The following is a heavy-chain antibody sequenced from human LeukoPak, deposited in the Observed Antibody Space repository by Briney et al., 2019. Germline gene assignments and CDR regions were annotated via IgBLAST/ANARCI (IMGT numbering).Heavy chain of an antibody. Sequence: GRSLRLSCAASGFTFSSYAMHWVRQAPGKGLEWVTVISYDGSNKYYADSVKGRFTISRDNSKNTLYLQMNSLRAEDTAVYYCARGRGPNRRNSYGSRFDYWGQGTLVTVSS. CDR1: GFTFSSYA. J-gene: IGHJ4*02. D-gene: IGHD5-18*01. CDR3: ARGRGPNRRNSYGSRFDY. V-gene: IGHV3-30*04. CDR2: ISYDGSNK.